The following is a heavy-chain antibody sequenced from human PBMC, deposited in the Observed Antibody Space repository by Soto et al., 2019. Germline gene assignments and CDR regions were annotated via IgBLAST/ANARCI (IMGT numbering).Heavy chain of an antibody. CDR3: ARGDSGGSGSPASHYYSGLDV. CDR2: VSGRGGST. D-gene: IGHD3-22*01. J-gene: IGHJ6*02. Sequence: VQLLESGGGLVQPGGSLRLACSASGFTFNHYAMSWVRQAPGKGLEWVSAVSGRGGSTKYADSVKGRFVISRDNSNSMLFLQMDSLRGEDTAVYYCARGDSGGSGSPASHYYSGLDVWGQGTTVTVSS. V-gene: IGHV3-23*01. CDR1: GFTFNHYA.